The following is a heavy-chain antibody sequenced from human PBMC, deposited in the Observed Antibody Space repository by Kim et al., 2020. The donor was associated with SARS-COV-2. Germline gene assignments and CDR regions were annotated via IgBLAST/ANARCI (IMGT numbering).Heavy chain of an antibody. CDR2: MNPNSGNT. CDR3: ASRSYIAVAGYYYYYGMDV. V-gene: IGHV1-8*01. Sequence: ASVKVSCKASGYTFTSYDINWVRQATGQGLEWMGWMNPNSGNTGYAQKFQGRVTMTRNTSISTAYMELSSLRSEDTAVYYCASRSYIAVAGYYYYYGMDVWGQGTTVTVS. J-gene: IGHJ6*02. D-gene: IGHD6-19*01. CDR1: GYTFTSYD.